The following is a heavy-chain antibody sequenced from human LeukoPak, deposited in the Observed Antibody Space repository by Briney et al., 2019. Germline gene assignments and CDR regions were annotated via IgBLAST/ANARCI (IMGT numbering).Heavy chain of an antibody. CDR1: GYTFTSYG. D-gene: IGHD3-3*01. J-gene: IGHJ5*02. V-gene: IGHV1-18*01. CDR3: ARAPRSNYDFWSGYYVWWFDP. CDR2: ISAYNGNT. Sequence: ASVKVSCKASGYTFTSYGISWVRQAPGQGLEWMGWISAYNGNTNYAQKLQGRVTMTTDTSTSTAYMELRSLRSDDTAVYYCARAPRSNYDFWSGYYVWWFDPWGQGTLVIVSS.